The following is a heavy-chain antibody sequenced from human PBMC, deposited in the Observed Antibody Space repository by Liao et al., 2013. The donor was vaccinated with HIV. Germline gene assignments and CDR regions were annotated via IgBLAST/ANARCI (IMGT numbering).Heavy chain of an antibody. CDR1: GTSITGYY. V-gene: IGHV4-4*07. J-gene: IGHJ6*03. Sequence: QVQLHESGPGLVKPSETLSLSCSVSGTSITGYYWTWIRQPAGKGLEWIGRIYITGDTNYTPSLKSRVTMSLDTSKNQFSLKLSSVTAADTAVYYCARGRVDFWSGYQHPYYMDVWGKGTTVTVSS. D-gene: IGHD3-3*01. CDR3: ARGRVDFWSGYQHPYYMDV. CDR2: IYITGDT.